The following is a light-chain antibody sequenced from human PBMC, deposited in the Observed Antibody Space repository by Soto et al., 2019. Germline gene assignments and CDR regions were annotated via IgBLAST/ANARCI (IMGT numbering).Light chain of an antibody. V-gene: IGKV1-5*01. Sequence: DIQMTQSPSTLSASVGDRVTITCRASQSISSWLAWYQQKPGKAPKLLIYDASSLESGVPSRFSGSGSGTEFTLPISSLQPDDFATYYCQQYNSYPPKTFGQGTKVEIK. CDR2: DAS. CDR1: QSISSW. CDR3: QQYNSYPPKT. J-gene: IGKJ1*01.